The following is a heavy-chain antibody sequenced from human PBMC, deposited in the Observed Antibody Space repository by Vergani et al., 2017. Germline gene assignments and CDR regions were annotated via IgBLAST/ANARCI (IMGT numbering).Heavy chain of an antibody. CDR3: ARDLEQYYDFWSGYYTMDYYYYYGMDV. D-gene: IGHD3-3*01. J-gene: IGHJ6*02. CDR1: GYTFTSYY. Sequence: QVQLVQSGAEVKKPGASVKDSCKASGYTFTSYYMHWVRQAPGQGLEWMGIINPSGGSTSYAQKFQGRVTMTRDTSTSTVYMELSSLRSEDTAVYYCARDLEQYYDFWSGYYTMDYYYYYGMDVWGQGTTVTVSS. CDR2: INPSGGST. V-gene: IGHV1-46*01.